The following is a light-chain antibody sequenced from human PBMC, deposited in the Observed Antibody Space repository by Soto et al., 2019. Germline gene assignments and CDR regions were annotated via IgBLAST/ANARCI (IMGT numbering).Light chain of an antibody. CDR1: QSVSSSY. J-gene: IGKJ2*01. CDR3: QQGST. Sequence: EIVLTQSPGTLSLSPGERATLSCRASQSVSSSYLAWYQQKPGQAPRLLIYGASSRATGIPDRFSGSESGTDFTLTISRLEPEDFAVYYCQQGSTLGQGTKLEIK. CDR2: GAS. V-gene: IGKV3-20*01.